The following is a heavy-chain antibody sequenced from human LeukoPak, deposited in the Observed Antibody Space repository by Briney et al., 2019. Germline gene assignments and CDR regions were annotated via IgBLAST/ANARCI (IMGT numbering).Heavy chain of an antibody. Sequence: ASVKVSCKASGYNFITYAMNWVRQAPGQGLEWMGWISAYNGNTNYAQKLQGRVTMTTDTSTSTAYMELRSLRPDDTAVYYCARKIGYCSSTSCRRDYYYYYMDVWGKGTTVTVSS. CDR1: GYNFITYA. J-gene: IGHJ6*03. CDR2: ISAYNGNT. V-gene: IGHV1-18*01. D-gene: IGHD2-2*01. CDR3: ARKIGYCSSTSCRRDYYYYYMDV.